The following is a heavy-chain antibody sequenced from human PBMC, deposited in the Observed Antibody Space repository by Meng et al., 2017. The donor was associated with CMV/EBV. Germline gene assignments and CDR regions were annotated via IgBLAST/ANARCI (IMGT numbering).Heavy chain of an antibody. CDR2: IKQDGSEK. D-gene: IGHD6-19*01. V-gene: IGHV3-7*01. Sequence: GESLKISCAASGFTFSSYWMSWVRQAPGKGLEWVANIKQDGSEKYYVDSVKVRFTISRDNAKNSLYLQMNSLRAEDTAVYYCARDIRRQWLVRGDYFDYWGQGTLVTVSS. J-gene: IGHJ4*02. CDR3: ARDIRRQWLVRGDYFDY. CDR1: GFTFSSYW.